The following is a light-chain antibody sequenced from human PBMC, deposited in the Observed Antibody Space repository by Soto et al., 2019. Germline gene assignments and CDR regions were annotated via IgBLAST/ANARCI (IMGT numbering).Light chain of an antibody. J-gene: IGKJ1*01. CDR2: GAS. V-gene: IGKV3-15*01. CDR1: QSVSGN. CDR3: QQYNNSPQT. Sequence: EIVMTQSPATLSVSPGERATLSCRASQSVSGNLAWYQQKPGQAPRLLIYGASTRATGIPARFSGSGSGTEFTLTISSLQSEDFAVYYCQQYNNSPQTFGQGTKVEIK.